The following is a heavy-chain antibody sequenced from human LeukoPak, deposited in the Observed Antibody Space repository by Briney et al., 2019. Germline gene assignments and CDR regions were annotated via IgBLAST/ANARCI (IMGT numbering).Heavy chain of an antibody. J-gene: IGHJ4*02. CDR1: GYTFTGYY. CDR3: ARIVSHYSDTSGYYYFDY. D-gene: IGHD3-22*01. CDR2: INPNSGGT. V-gene: IGHV1-2*02. Sequence: ASVKVSCKASGYTFTGYYMHWVRQAPGQGLDWMGWINPNSGGTTYAQKFQGRVTMTRDTSISTAYMELSGLGSDDTAVYYCARIVSHYSDTSGYYYFDYWGQGTLVTASS.